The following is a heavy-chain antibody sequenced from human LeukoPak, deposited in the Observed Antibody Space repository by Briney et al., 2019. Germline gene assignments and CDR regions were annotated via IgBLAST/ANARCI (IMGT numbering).Heavy chain of an antibody. Sequence: GASVKVSCKASGYTFTSYGISWVRQAPGQGLEWMGWINPNSGGTNYAQKFQGRVTMTRDTSISTAYMELSRLRSDDTAVYYCARERIVVGNWFDPWGQGTLVTVSS. CDR3: ARERIVVGNWFDP. CDR1: GYTFTSYG. V-gene: IGHV1-2*02. J-gene: IGHJ5*02. D-gene: IGHD3-22*01. CDR2: INPNSGGT.